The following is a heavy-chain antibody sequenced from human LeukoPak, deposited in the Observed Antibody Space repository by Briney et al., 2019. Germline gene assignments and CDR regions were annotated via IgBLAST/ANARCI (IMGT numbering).Heavy chain of an antibody. V-gene: IGHV7-4-1*02. CDR1: GYTFTSYS. CDR2: INTNTGNP. CDR3: GRDRRWEFDD. Sequence: GASVKVSCKASGYTFTSYSINWMRQAPGQGLEWMGWINTNTGNPSYAQGFTGRFVFSLDTSVSTAYLQIISLEAEDTAVYYCGRDRRWEFDDWGQGTLVTVSS. D-gene: IGHD1-26*01. J-gene: IGHJ4*02.